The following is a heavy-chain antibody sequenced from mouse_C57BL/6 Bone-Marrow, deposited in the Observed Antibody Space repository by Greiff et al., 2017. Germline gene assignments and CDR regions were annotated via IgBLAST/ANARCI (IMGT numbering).Heavy chain of an antibody. Sequence: EVMLVESGGDLVKPGGSLKLSCAASGFTFSSYGMSWVRQTPDQRLEWVATISSGGSYTYYPDSVKGRFTISRDNAKNTLYLQMSSLKSEDTAMYYCARHSSYYYGSSYGYFDVWGTGTTVTVSS. CDR3: ARHSSYYYGSSYGYFDV. D-gene: IGHD1-1*01. V-gene: IGHV5-6*01. CDR2: ISSGGSYT. J-gene: IGHJ1*03. CDR1: GFTFSSYG.